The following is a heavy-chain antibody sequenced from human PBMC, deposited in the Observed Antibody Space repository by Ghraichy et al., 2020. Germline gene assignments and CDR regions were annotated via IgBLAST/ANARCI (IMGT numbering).Heavy chain of an antibody. V-gene: IGHV4-59*01. Sequence: ESLNISCTVSDDSISPYYWTWIRQPPGKGLEWIGSIYYSGTTNYNPSLKSRVTISLNTSKKQFSLNLKSVTAADTAVYYCARDYYLAWAFWGQGTLVTVSS. CDR3: ARDYYLAWAF. CDR1: DDSISPYY. J-gene: IGHJ4*02. CDR2: IYYSGTT. D-gene: IGHD3-10*01.